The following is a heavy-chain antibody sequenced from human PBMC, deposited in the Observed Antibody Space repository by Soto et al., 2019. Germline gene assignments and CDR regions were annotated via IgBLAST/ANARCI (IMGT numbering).Heavy chain of an antibody. Sequence: PSETLSLTCAVSGGSISIGGYSWSWIGQPPGKGLEWVGYIYHSGRTYYNPSLKSRVTISVDRSKNQFSLKLSSVTAADTAVYYCARGPMVRGVTPRYFDYWDQETLVTVSS. CDR1: GGSISIGGYS. J-gene: IGHJ4*02. CDR2: IYHSGRT. D-gene: IGHD3-10*01. CDR3: ARGPMVRGVTPRYFDY. V-gene: IGHV4-30-2*01.